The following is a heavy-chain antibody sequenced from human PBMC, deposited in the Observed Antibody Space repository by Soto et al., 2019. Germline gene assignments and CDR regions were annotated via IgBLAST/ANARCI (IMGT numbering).Heavy chain of an antibody. J-gene: IGHJ4*02. CDR3: ARGGYDTSGQTFIGWGPDC. Sequence: HVQLQESGPGPVTPSQTLSLSCTVSGVSITSGSYYWTWVRQSPGKGLEWIGYRYYRGNTYYNPSLNSRASISVDTSKNQFFLKLTSVTAADTAVYFCARGGYDTSGQTFIGWGPDCWGQGTLVTVSS. V-gene: IGHV4-30-4*01. CDR1: GVSITSGSYY. D-gene: IGHD3-22*01. CDR2: RYYRGNT.